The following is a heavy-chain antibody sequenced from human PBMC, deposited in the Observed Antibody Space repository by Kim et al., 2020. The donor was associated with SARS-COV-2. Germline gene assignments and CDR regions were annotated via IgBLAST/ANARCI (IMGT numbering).Heavy chain of an antibody. CDR1: GFIFGGYA. CDR2: ISSTAEDATT. CDR3: HFTRESYRWDY. Sequence: GGSLRLSCTASGFIFGGYAMSWVRQAPGKGLEWVGFISSTAEDATTAYSASVKVSFTIARDEYKSIADLQMNSLKNEDTYVYYGHFTRESYRWDYWGQGTLGTVSS. J-gene: IGHJ4*02. D-gene: IGHD1-26*01. V-gene: IGHV3-49*04.